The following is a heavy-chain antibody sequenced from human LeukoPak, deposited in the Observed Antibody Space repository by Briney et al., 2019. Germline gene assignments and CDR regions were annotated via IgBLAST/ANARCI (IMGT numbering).Heavy chain of an antibody. V-gene: IGHV4-39*01. D-gene: IGHD6-13*01. Sequence: SETLSLTCTVSGGSISSSTYYWVWIRQPPGKGLEWIGSIYYSGSTYYNPSLKSRVTISVDTSKNQFSLKLSSVTAADTAVCYCARQDSSLYDYWGQGTLVSVSS. CDR1: GGSISSSTYY. J-gene: IGHJ4*02. CDR2: IYYSGST. CDR3: ARQDSSLYDY.